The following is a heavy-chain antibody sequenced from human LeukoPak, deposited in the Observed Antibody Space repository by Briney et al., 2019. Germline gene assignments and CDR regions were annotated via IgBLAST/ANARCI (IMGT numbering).Heavy chain of an antibody. Sequence: GASVKVSCKASGYTFTGYYMHWVRQAPGQGLEWMGWINPNSGGTNYAQKFQGWVTMTRDTSISTAYMELSRLRSDDTAVYYCARESVRSSDAFDIWGQGTMVTVSS. CDR1: GYTFTGYY. CDR2: INPNSGGT. D-gene: IGHD4-17*01. J-gene: IGHJ3*02. CDR3: ARESVRSSDAFDI. V-gene: IGHV1-2*04.